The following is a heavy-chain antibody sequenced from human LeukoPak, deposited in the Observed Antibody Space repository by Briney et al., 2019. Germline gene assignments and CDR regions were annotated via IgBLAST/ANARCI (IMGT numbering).Heavy chain of an antibody. CDR1: GGSISSYY. CDR3: ARDSLYYDILTGYYPDAFDI. V-gene: IGHV4-59*01. Sequence: SETLSLTCTVSGGSISSYYWSWIRQPPGKGLEWIGYIYYSGSTNYNPSLKSRVTISVDTSKNQLSLKLSSVTAADTAVYYCARDSLYYDILTGYYPDAFDIWGQGTMVTVSS. D-gene: IGHD3-9*01. CDR2: IYYSGST. J-gene: IGHJ3*02.